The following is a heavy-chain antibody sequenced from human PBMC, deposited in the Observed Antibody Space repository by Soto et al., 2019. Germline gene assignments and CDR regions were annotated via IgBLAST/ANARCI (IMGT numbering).Heavy chain of an antibody. V-gene: IGHV4-39*01. D-gene: IGHD6-13*01. CDR2: IYYSGST. CDR3: ARPPQSDIAAAGSGLLQH. J-gene: IGHJ1*01. Sequence: SETLSLTCTVSGGSISSSSYYWGWIRQPPGKGLEWIGSIYYSGSTYYNPSLKSRVTISVDTSKNQFSLRAEDTAVYYCARPPQSDIAAAGSGLLQHWGQGTLVTVSS. CDR1: GGSISSSSYY.